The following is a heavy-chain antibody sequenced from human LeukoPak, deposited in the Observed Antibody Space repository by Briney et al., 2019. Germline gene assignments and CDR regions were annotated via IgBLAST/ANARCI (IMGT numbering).Heavy chain of an antibody. V-gene: IGHV4-39*02. CDR1: GGSMNNIYY. Sequence: SETLSLTCNVSGGSMNNIYYWGWIRQPPGKGLEWIGNIFYSGITYYNPSLRSRVTIAIDTSKSQFSLKLTSVTAADTAVYFCARDRSGLDVWGPGITVTVSS. CDR3: ARDRSGLDV. CDR2: IFYSGIT. J-gene: IGHJ6*02.